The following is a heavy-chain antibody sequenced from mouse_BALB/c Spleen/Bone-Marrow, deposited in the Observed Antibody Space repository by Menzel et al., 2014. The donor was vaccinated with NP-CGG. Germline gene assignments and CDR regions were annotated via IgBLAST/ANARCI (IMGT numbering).Heavy chain of an antibody. J-gene: IGHJ4*01. CDR2: IWAGGST. D-gene: IGHD1-1*01. Sequence: QVQLQQSGPGLVAPSQSLSITCTVSGFSLSSYGVHWVCQPPGKGLEWLGVIWAGGSTNYNSALMSRLSISKDNSKSQVFLKMNSLQTDDTAMYYCARPYYYGSYYAMDYWGQGTSVTVSS. V-gene: IGHV2-9*02. CDR3: ARPYYYGSYYAMDY. CDR1: GFSLSSYG.